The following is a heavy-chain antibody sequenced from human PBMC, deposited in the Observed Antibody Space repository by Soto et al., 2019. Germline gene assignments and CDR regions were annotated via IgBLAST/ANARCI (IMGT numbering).Heavy chain of an antibody. D-gene: IGHD3-22*01. V-gene: IGHV1-2*04. CDR2: INPNSGGT. J-gene: IGHJ6*02. Sequence: ASVKVSCKASGYTFTGYYMHWVRQAPGQGLEWMGWINPNSGGTNYAQKFQGWVTMTRDTSISTAYMELSRLRSDDTAVYYCARAMIVVVNDYYGMGVWGQGTTVTVSS. CDR3: ARAMIVVVNDYYGMGV. CDR1: GYTFTGYY.